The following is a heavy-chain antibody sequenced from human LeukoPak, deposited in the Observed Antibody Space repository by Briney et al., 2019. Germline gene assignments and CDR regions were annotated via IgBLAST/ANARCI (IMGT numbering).Heavy chain of an antibody. J-gene: IGHJ5*02. D-gene: IGHD3-10*01. CDR3: ARGGKRITMVRGVIPYNWFDP. Sequence: ASVKVSCKASGYTFTGYYMHWVRQAPGQGLEWMGWINPNSGGTNYAQKFQGRVTMTRDTSISTAYMELSRLRSDDTAVYYCARGGKRITMVRGVIPYNWFDPWGQGTLVTVSS. V-gene: IGHV1-2*02. CDR1: GYTFTGYY. CDR2: INPNSGGT.